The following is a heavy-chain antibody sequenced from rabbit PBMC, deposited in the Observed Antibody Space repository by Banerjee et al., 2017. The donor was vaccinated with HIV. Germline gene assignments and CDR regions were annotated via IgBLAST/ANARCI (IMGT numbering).Heavy chain of an antibody. CDR3: ASAGSSYWDFNL. CDR2: IYAGSSGST. V-gene: IGHV1S40*01. D-gene: IGHD8-1*01. CDR1: GFSFSSSYY. J-gene: IGHJ4*01. Sequence: QSLEESGGDLVKPGASLTLTCTASGFSFSSSYYMCWVRQAPGKGLEWIACIYAGSSGSTYYASWAKGRFTISKTSSTTVTLQMTSLTAADTATYFCASAGSSYWDFNLWGQGTLVTVS.